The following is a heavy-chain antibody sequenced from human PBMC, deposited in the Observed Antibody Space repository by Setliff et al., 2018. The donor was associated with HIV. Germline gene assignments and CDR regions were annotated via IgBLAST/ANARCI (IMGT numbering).Heavy chain of an antibody. D-gene: IGHD6-13*01. Sequence: SGPTLVNPTQTLTLTCTFSGFSLSTGGMSVNWVRQSPGKALEWLARIDWDDDKYYKTSLKTRLTVSKDTSRNQVVLTMTNVDPLDTATYFCARSSAAGTSPFDFWGRGTLVTVS. V-gene: IGHV2-70*11. CDR3: ARSSAAGTSPFDF. CDR1: GFSLSTGGMS. CDR2: IDWDDDK. J-gene: IGHJ4*02.